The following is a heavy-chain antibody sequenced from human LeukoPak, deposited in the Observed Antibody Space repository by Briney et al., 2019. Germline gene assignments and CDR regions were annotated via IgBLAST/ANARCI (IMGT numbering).Heavy chain of an antibody. CDR3: ARGTRPYYGSGSYWFDP. J-gene: IGHJ5*02. D-gene: IGHD3-10*01. CDR1: GFTFSSYE. V-gene: IGHV3-48*03. Sequence: GGSLRLSCAASGFTFSSYEMNWVRQAPGKGLEWVSHISSSGSRIYYAESVKGRFTISRDNAQNSLYLQMNSLRAEGTAVYYCARGTRPYYGSGSYWFDPWGQGTLVTVSS. CDR2: ISSSGSRI.